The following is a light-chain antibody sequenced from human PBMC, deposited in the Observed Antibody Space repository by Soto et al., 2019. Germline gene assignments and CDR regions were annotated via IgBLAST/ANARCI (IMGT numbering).Light chain of an antibody. CDR3: QQYYNLRFT. CDR1: QDISNY. CDR2: DAS. Sequence: DIQMTQSPSSLSASVGDRVTITCQASQDISNYLNWYQQKPGKAPKLLIYDASNLETGVPSRFSGSGSGTDLTFTISSLQPEDIATYYCQQYYNLRFTFGGGTKVEIK. J-gene: IGKJ4*01. V-gene: IGKV1-33*01.